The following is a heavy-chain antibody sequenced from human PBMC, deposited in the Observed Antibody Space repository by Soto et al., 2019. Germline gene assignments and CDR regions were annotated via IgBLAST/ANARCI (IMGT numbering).Heavy chain of an antibody. CDR1: GGSISSYY. CDR3: ARVRNWGYCSGGSCYYYYGMDV. J-gene: IGHJ6*02. D-gene: IGHD2-15*01. Sequence: QVQLQESGPGLVKPSETLSLTCTVSGGSISSYYWSWIRQPPGKGLEWIGYIYYSGSTNYNPSLKSRVTISVDTSKNQFSLKLSSVTAADTAVYYCARVRNWGYCSGGSCYYYYGMDVWGQGTTVTVSS. CDR2: IYYSGST. V-gene: IGHV4-59*01.